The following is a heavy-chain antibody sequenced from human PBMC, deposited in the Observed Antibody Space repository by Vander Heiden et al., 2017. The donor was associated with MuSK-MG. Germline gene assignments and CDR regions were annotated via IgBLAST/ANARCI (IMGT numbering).Heavy chain of an antibody. CDR2: ISSSSSYI. D-gene: IGHD6-19*01. CDR1: GFTCMRYN. J-gene: IGHJ4*02. V-gene: IGHV3-21*01. Sequence: EVQLVESGGGLVKPGGSLRLSCAASGFTCMRYNMNLVRQAPGKGLEWVSAISSSSSYIYYADSVKGRFTISRDNAKNSLYLQMNSLRAEDTAVYYCARETSGAGMYLGQGTLVTVSS. CDR3: ARETSGAGMY.